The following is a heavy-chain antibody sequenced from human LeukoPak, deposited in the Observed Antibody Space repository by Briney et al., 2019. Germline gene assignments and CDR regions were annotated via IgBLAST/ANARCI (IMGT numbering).Heavy chain of an antibody. CDR2: ISSSGSTI. D-gene: IGHD5-18*01. J-gene: IGHJ6*02. V-gene: IGHV3-11*01. Sequence: PGGSLRLSCAASGFTFSDYYMSWIRQAPGKGLEWVSYISSSGSTIYYADSVKGRFAISRDNAKNSLYLQMNSLRAEDTAVYYCARELLTWIPSYGMGVWGQGTTVTVSS. CDR1: GFTFSDYY. CDR3: ARELLTWIPSYGMGV.